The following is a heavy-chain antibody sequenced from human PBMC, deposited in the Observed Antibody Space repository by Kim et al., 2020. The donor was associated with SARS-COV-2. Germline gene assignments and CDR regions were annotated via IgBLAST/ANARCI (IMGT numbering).Heavy chain of an antibody. CDR3: ASSTWYYFQH. CDR2: ISSIEKKE. Sequence: GGSLRLSCVASGLDFSTYDMHWVRQAPGKGLEWVASISSIEKKESYTDSLKGRFTISRDNSKNTVSLQMTSLRPEDTGLYFCASSTWYYFQHWGQGTLLIVSS. D-gene: IGHD6-13*01. J-gene: IGHJ1*01. CDR1: GLDFSTYD. V-gene: IGHV3-30*04.